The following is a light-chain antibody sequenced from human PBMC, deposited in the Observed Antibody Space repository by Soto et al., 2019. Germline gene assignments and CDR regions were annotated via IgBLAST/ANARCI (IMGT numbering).Light chain of an antibody. J-gene: IGLJ1*01. CDR1: NSNIGINY. CDR3: AAWDDSLSGYV. V-gene: IGLV1-47*02. CDR2: SNT. Sequence: QSVLTQPPSASGTPGQRVTISCSGSNSNIGINYVYWYQQLPGTAPKLLIYSNTQRPSGVPDRFSASKSGTSASLAISGLRSEDEADYYCAAWDDSLSGYVFGTGTQLTVL.